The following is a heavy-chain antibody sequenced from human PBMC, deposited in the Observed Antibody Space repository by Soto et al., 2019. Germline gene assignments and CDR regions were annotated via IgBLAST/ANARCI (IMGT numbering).Heavy chain of an antibody. CDR2: ISKDGNNQ. D-gene: IGHD6-13*01. J-gene: IGHJ3*01. CDR3: AKDGYHAAFDF. CDR1: GFTFSGYW. Sequence: PGGSLRLSCAGSGFTFSGYWMTWVRQAPGKCLEWVALISKDGNNQDYADSVKGRFTISRDNSKNTLFLQMSSLRPDDTAVYYCAKDGYHAAFDFWGQGTMVTVSS. V-gene: IGHV3-30*18.